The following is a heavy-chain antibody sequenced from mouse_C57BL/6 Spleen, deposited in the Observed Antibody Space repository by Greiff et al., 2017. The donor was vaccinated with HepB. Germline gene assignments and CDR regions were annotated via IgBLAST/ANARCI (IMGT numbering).Heavy chain of an antibody. J-gene: IGHJ4*01. Sequence: QVQLQQPGAELVKPGASVKMSCKASGYTFTSYWITWVKQRPGQGLEWIGDIYPGSGSTNYNEKFKSKATLTVDTSSSTAYMQLSSLTSEDSAVYYWARRGGGLLLRPDAMDYWGQGTSVTVSS. CDR2: IYPGSGST. V-gene: IGHV1-55*01. D-gene: IGHD1-1*01. CDR1: GYTFTSYW. CDR3: ARRGGGLLLRPDAMDY.